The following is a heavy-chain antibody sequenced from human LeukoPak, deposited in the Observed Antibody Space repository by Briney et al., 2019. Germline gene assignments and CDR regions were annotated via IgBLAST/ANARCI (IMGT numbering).Heavy chain of an antibody. CDR2: ISAYNGNT. CDR1: GYTFTSYG. V-gene: IGHV1-18*01. D-gene: IGHD3-22*01. Sequence: ASVKVSCKASGYTFTSYGISWERQAPGQGLEWMGWISAYNGNTNYAQKLQGRVTMTTDTSTSTAYMELRGLRSDDTAVYYCARDLVYYYDSSGPGAFDIWGQGTMVTVSS. J-gene: IGHJ3*02. CDR3: ARDLVYYYDSSGPGAFDI.